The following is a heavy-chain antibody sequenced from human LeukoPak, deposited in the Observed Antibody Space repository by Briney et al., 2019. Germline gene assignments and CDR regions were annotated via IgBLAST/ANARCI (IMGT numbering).Heavy chain of an antibody. Sequence: SETLSLTCTVSGGSISSYYWSWIRQPAGKGLEWIGRIYTSGSTNYNPSLKSRVTMSVDTSKNQCSLKLSSVTAADTAVYYCAREWAVPAAILYNWFDPWGQGTLVTVSS. V-gene: IGHV4-4*07. CDR3: AREWAVPAAILYNWFDP. CDR1: GGSISSYY. D-gene: IGHD2-2*01. CDR2: IYTSGST. J-gene: IGHJ5*02.